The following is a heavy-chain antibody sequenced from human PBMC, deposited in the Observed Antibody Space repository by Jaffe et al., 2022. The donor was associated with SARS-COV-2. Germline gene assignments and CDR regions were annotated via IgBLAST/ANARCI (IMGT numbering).Heavy chain of an antibody. CDR2: ISSSSSYT. J-gene: IGHJ5*02. Sequence: QVQLVESGGGLVKPGGSLRLSCAASGFTFSDYYMSWIRQAPGKGLEWVSYISSSSSYTNYADSVKGRFTISRDNAKNSLYLQMNSLRAEDTAVYYCARHIVLMVYAIYNWFDPWGQGTLVTVSS. CDR1: GFTFSDYY. CDR3: ARHIVLMVYAIYNWFDP. V-gene: IGHV3-11*06. D-gene: IGHD2-8*01.